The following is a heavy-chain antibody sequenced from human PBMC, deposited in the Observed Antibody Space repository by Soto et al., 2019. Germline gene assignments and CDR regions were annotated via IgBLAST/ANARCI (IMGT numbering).Heavy chain of an antibody. CDR1: GYTLTELS. J-gene: IGHJ4*02. D-gene: IGHD3-3*01. V-gene: IGHV1-24*01. Sequence: GASVKVSCKVSGYTLTELSMHWVRQAPGKGLEWMGGFDPEDGETIYAQKFQGRVTMTEDTSTDTAYMELSSLRSEDTAVYYCATGHDNITIFGVVIIQFDYWGQGTLVTFSS. CDR2: FDPEDGET. CDR3: ATGHDNITIFGVVIIQFDY.